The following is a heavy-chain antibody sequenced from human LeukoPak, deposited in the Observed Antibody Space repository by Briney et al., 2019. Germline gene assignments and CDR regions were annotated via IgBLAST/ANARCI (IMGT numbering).Heavy chain of an antibody. D-gene: IGHD3-16*02. V-gene: IGHV1-2*06. CDR2: INPNSGGT. CDR3: AREASTYYDYVWGSYREDFDY. J-gene: IGHJ4*02. Sequence: ASVKVSCKASGYTFTGYYMHWVRQAPGQGLEWMGRINPNSGGTNYAQKFHGRVTMTRDTSISTAYMELSRLRSDDTAVYYCAREASTYYDYVWGSYREDFDYWGQGTLVTVSS. CDR1: GYTFTGYY.